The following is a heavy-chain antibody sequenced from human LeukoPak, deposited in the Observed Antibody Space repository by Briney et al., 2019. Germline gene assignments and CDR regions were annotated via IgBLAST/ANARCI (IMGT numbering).Heavy chain of an antibody. CDR2: IYHSGNT. V-gene: IGHV4-30-4*01. CDR3: ARRRGGLNWFDP. J-gene: IGHJ5*02. D-gene: IGHD3-10*01. CDR1: GAPISTGDDY. Sequence: PSETLSLTCTVSGAPISTGDDYWTWIRQPPGKGLEWIGYIYHSGNTYYNPSLKSRVTISIDTSKNQFSLKLSSVTAADTAVYYCARRRGGLNWFDPWGQGTLVTVSS.